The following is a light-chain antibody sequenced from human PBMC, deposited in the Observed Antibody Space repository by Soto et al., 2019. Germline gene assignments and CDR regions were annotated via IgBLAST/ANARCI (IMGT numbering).Light chain of an antibody. Sequence: GARVTITCRASQTIAMYVNWFQQKPGKAPKPLIYTTSSLQSGVPPRFSGSGSETDFTLTISRLQPEDSATYYCQQSLTTPYTFGQGTKVDIK. CDR3: QQSLTTPYT. CDR2: TTS. V-gene: IGKV1-39*01. CDR1: QTIAMY. J-gene: IGKJ2*01.